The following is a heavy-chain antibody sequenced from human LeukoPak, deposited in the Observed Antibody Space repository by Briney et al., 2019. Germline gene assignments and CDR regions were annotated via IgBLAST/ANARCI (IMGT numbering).Heavy chain of an antibody. J-gene: IGHJ4*02. CDR1: GFTFSSYG. D-gene: IGHD3-10*01. CDR2: ISYDGSNK. Sequence: GGSLRLSCAASGFTFSSYGMHWVRQAPGKGLEWVAVISYDGSNKCYADSVKGRFTISRDNSKNTLYLQMNSLRAEDTAVYYCAKAFEVRGVVDDWWGQGTLVTVSS. V-gene: IGHV3-30*18. CDR3: AKAFEVRGVVDDW.